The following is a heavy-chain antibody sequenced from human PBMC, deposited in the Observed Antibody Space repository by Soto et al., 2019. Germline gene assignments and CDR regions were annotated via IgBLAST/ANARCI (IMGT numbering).Heavy chain of an antibody. CDR2: ISGSGGST. CDR1: GFTFSSYA. J-gene: IGHJ3*02. V-gene: IGHV3-23*01. D-gene: IGHD4-17*01. CDR3: ANHYGAPSIDYAFDI. Sequence: GGSLRLSCAASGFTFSSYAMSWVRQAPGKGLEWVSAISGSGGSTYYADSVRGRFTISRDNSKNTLYLQMNSLRAEDTAVYYCANHYGAPSIDYAFDIWGQGTMVTVSS.